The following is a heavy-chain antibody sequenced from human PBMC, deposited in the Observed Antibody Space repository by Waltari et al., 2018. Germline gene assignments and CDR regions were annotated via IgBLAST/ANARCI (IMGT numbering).Heavy chain of an antibody. Sequence: QVQLQQWGAGLLKPSETLSLTCAVYGGSFSGYYWSWIRQPPGKGLEWIGEINHIGSTNYNPSLKSRVTISVDTSKNQFSLKLSSVTAADTAVYYCARGVAGYSSGWYYFDYWGQGTLVTVSS. CDR3: ARGVAGYSSGWYYFDY. D-gene: IGHD6-19*01. CDR2: INHIGST. V-gene: IGHV4-34*01. J-gene: IGHJ4*02. CDR1: GGSFSGYY.